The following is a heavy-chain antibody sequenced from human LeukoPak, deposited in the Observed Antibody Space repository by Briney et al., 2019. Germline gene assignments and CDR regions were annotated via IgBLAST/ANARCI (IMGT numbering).Heavy chain of an antibody. J-gene: IGHJ6*04. CDR2: INDSGRT. Sequence: PSETLSLTCAVSGGSFINFDWRWLRQPPGRGLEWIGEINDSGRTNYNPSLMSRVTVSVDTSKSQFSLRLTSVTATDTAVYYCARRWNYGRNSYTDGCGNAATVSVSS. CDR1: GGSFINFD. V-gene: IGHV4-34*01. D-gene: IGHD1-7*01. CDR3: ARRWNYGRNSYTDG.